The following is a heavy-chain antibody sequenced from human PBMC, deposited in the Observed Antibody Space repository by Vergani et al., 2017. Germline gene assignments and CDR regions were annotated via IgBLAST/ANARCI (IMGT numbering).Heavy chain of an antibody. J-gene: IGHJ2*01. CDR1: GGPISSYY. V-gene: IGHV4-59*04. D-gene: IGHD3-16*01. CDR2: INYVGRT. CDR3: GRGRGLLWYFDL. Sequence: QVQLQESGPGLVKPSETLSLTCTVSGGPISSYYWGWIRQSPGKGLGWIGRINYVGRTYYIPSLQSRATVFVDTSKNQVSLNLPSVTAANTAVYYCGRGRGLLWYFDLWGRGTLVAVSS.